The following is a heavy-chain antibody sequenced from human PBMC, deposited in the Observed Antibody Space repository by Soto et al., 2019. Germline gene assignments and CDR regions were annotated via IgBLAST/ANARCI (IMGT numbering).Heavy chain of an antibody. CDR2: ISYDGSNK. D-gene: IGHD6-13*01. Sequence: QVQLVESGGGVVQPGRSLRLSCAASGFTFSSYGMHWVRQAPGKGLEWVAVISYDGSNKYYADSVKGRFTISRDNSKNTLYLQMNSLRAEDTAVYYCAKGDSISWPAYYYYGMDVWGQGTTVTVSS. CDR1: GFTFSSYG. V-gene: IGHV3-30*18. CDR3: AKGDSISWPAYYYYGMDV. J-gene: IGHJ6*02.